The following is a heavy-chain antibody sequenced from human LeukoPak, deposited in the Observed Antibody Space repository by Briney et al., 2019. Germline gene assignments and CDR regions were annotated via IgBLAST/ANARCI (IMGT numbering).Heavy chain of an antibody. D-gene: IGHD2-15*01. Sequence: SETLSLTCTVSGGSISSYYWSWIRQPPGKGLEWIGYIYYSGSTNYNPSLKSRVTISVDTSKNQFSLKLSSVTAADTAVYYCARAQRYCSGGSCYSRHAFDIWGQGTMVTVSS. V-gene: IGHV4-59*01. CDR1: GGSISSYY. CDR3: ARAQRYCSGGSCYSRHAFDI. J-gene: IGHJ3*02. CDR2: IYYSGST.